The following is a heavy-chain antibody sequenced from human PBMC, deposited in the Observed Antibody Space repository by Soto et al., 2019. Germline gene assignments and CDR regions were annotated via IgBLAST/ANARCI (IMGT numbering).Heavy chain of an antibody. J-gene: IGHJ4*02. CDR3: ARDWDFHMDY. V-gene: IGHV1-18*01. Sequence: ALVKVSCKASGYTYISYGITWVRQAPGQGLEWMGWINSHNGDTQYGKKFQDRVTVTKDTSTSTAYMELRSLTSDDTAMYYCARDWDFHMDYWGQGTLVTVSS. CDR1: GYTYISYG. D-gene: IGHD1-26*01. CDR2: INSHNGDT.